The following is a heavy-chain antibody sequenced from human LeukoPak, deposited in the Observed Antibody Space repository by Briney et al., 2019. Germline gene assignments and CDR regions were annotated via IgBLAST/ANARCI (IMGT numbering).Heavy chain of an antibody. CDR1: GGSISSYY. Sequence: SETLSLTCSVSGGSISSYYWNWLRQTPGKGLEWIGYIYYSGRTNYNPSLKSRVTTSVDTSKNQFSLTLSSVTTADTAVYYCARGQKYRNGYTVTELGSGYFAYWGQGTLVTVSS. J-gene: IGHJ4*02. D-gene: IGHD5-18*01. V-gene: IGHV4-59*01. CDR3: ARGQKYRNGYTVTELGSGYFAY. CDR2: IYYSGRT.